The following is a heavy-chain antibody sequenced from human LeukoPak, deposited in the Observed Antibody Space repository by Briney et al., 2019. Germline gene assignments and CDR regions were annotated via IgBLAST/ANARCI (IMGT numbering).Heavy chain of an antibody. Sequence: GGSLRLSCAASGFTFSSYGMHWVRQAPGKGLEWVAVIWYDGSNKYYADSVKGRFTISRDNSKNTLYLQMNSLRAEDTAVYYCWYDSGHAFDIWGQGTMVTVSS. CDR3: WYDSGHAFDI. D-gene: IGHD3-10*01. CDR1: GFTFSSYG. V-gene: IGHV3-33*01. J-gene: IGHJ3*02. CDR2: IWYDGSNK.